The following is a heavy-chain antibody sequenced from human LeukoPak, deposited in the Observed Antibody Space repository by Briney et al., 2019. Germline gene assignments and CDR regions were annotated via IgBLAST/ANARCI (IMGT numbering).Heavy chain of an antibody. Sequence: PGRSLRLSCAASGFTFSSYGMHWVRQAPGKGLEWVAVISYGGSNKYYADSVKGRFTISRDNSKNTLYLQMNSLRAEDTAVYYCARALPGYSYGIDYWGQGTLVTVSS. V-gene: IGHV3-30*19. CDR1: GFTFSSYG. CDR2: ISYGGSNK. D-gene: IGHD5-18*01. CDR3: ARALPGYSYGIDY. J-gene: IGHJ4*02.